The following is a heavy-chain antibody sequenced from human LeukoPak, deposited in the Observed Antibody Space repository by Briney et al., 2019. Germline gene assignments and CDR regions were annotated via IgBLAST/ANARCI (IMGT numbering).Heavy chain of an antibody. D-gene: IGHD3-10*01. CDR1: GFTFSGSA. Sequence: GGSLKLSCAASGFTFSGSAMHWVRQASGKGLEWVGRIRSKANSYATAYAASVKGRFTISRDDSKNTAYLQMNSLKTEDTAVYYCTRPFMVRGVDNWFDPRGQGTLVTVSS. CDR2: IRSKANSYAT. J-gene: IGHJ5*02. CDR3: TRPFMVRGVDNWFDP. V-gene: IGHV3-73*01.